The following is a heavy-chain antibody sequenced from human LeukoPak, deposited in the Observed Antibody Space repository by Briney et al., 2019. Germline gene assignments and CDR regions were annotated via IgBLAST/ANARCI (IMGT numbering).Heavy chain of an antibody. Sequence: GGSLRLSCAASGFTFSSYSMNWVRQAPGKGLEWVSSISSSSSYIYYADSVKGRFTISRDNAKNSLYLQMNSLRAEDTAVYYCARDALYYYDSSGPYYFDYWGQGALVTVSS. D-gene: IGHD3-22*01. CDR2: ISSSSSYI. J-gene: IGHJ4*02. V-gene: IGHV3-21*01. CDR3: ARDALYYYDSSGPYYFDY. CDR1: GFTFSSYS.